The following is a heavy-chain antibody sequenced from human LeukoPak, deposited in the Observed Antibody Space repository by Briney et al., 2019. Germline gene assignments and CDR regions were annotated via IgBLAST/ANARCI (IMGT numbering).Heavy chain of an antibody. Sequence: PSQTLSLTCAVSGGSISSGGYSWSWIRQPPGKGLEWIGYIYHSGSTYYNPSLKSRVTISVDRSKNQFSLKLSSVTAADTAVYYCARDSSGDGWFDPWGQGTLVTVSS. CDR2: IYHSGST. CDR1: GGSISSGGYS. V-gene: IGHV4-30-2*01. D-gene: IGHD2-21*01. CDR3: ARDSSGDGWFDP. J-gene: IGHJ5*02.